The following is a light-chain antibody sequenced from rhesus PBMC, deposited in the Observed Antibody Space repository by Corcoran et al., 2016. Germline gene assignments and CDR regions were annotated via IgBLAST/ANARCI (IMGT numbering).Light chain of an antibody. Sequence: DIQMTQSPSSLSASVGDTVTITCQASQGISKYLAWYQQKQGKAPKLLIYDAFTLQSGVPSRFSGSGYGTEFTLTISSLQPEDFATYYCQQHNSYPYSFGQGTKVEIK. CDR2: DAF. CDR3: QQHNSYPYS. J-gene: IGKJ2*01. V-gene: IGKV1-25*01. CDR1: QGISKY.